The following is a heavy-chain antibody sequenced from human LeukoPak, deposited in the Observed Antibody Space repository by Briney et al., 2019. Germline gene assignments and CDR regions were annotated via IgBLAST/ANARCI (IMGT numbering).Heavy chain of an antibody. Sequence: ASVKVSCKASGYTFTGYYMHWVRQAPGQGLEWMGRINANSGGTNYAQKFQGRVTMTRDTSSSTAYMELSRLRSDDTAVYYCARDPGGIVRTLTTVTTTVTTAFDYWGQGTLVTVSS. CDR1: GYTFTGYY. J-gene: IGHJ4*02. CDR2: INANSGGT. D-gene: IGHD4-17*01. CDR3: ARDPGGIVRTLTTVTTTVTTAFDY. V-gene: IGHV1-2*02.